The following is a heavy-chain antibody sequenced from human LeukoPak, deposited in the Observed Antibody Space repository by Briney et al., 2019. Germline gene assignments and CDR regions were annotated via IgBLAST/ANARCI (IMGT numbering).Heavy chain of an antibody. Sequence: GEPLKISCKGSGYSFSSYWISWVRQIPRKGLEWVGSIDPSDSYTNYSTSFQGHVTISADKYTSTAYLQWSSLKASDTAMYYCARRSGAVAGPAFDYWGQGTLVTVSS. V-gene: IGHV5-10-1*01. J-gene: IGHJ4*02. CDR1: GYSFSSYW. CDR3: ARRSGAVAGPAFDY. D-gene: IGHD6-19*01. CDR2: IDPSDSYT.